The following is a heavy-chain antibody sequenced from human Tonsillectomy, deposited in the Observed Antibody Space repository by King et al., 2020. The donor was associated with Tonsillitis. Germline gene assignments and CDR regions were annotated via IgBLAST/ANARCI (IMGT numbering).Heavy chain of an antibody. J-gene: IGHJ6*02. V-gene: IGHV3-23*04. D-gene: IGHD4/OR15-4a*01. Sequence: VQLVESGGGLVQPGGSLRLSCAASGFTFSSYAMSWVRQAPGKGLEWVSAISGSGGSTYYADSVKGRFTISRDNSKNTLWLQMNSLRAEDTPVYYCAKSPASRQRALWSYNSDPEYYYYGMDVWGQGTTVTVSS. CDR3: AKSPASRQRALWSYNSDPEYYYYGMDV. CDR2: ISGSGGST. CDR1: GFTFSSYA.